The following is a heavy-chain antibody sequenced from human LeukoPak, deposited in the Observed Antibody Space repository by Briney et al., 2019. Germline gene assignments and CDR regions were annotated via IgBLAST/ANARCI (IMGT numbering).Heavy chain of an antibody. Sequence: GGSLRLSCAASGFTFGSYSMNWVRQAPGKGLEWVSYINSSSSIIYYADSVKGRFAISRDNAKNSLYLQMNSLRDEDTAVYYCARVFPGTAMAHYWGQGTLVTVSA. CDR3: ARVFPGTAMAHY. D-gene: IGHD5-18*01. J-gene: IGHJ4*02. V-gene: IGHV3-48*02. CDR1: GFTFGSYS. CDR2: INSSSSII.